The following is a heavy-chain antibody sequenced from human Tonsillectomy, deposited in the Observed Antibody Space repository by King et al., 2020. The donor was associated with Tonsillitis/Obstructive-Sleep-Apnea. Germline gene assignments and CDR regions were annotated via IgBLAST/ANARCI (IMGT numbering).Heavy chain of an antibody. V-gene: IGHV1-3*01. CDR3: ARDREEYDMWTGYYNAWFDP. J-gene: IGHJ5*02. Sequence: QLVQSGAEVKKPGASVKVSCKASGYTFTSYAMHWVRQAPGQRLEWMGWINAGNGNTKYSQKFQGRVTITRDTSASTAYMELSSLRSEDTAVYYCARDREEYDMWTGYYNAWFDPWGQGTLVTVSS. D-gene: IGHD3-9*01. CDR2: INAGNGNT. CDR1: GYTFTSYA.